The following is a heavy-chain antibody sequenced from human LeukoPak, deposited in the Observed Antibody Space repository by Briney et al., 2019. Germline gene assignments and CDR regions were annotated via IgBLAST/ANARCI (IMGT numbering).Heavy chain of an antibody. V-gene: IGHV3-73*01. J-gene: IGHJ4*02. CDR2: IRSKAYNYST. D-gene: IGHD3/OR15-3a*01. CDR1: GFTFSGSA. CDR3: SRMSAAGLYTKDY. Sequence: GGSLRLSCAASGFTFSGSAMHWVRPASGKGLEWVGRIRSKAYNYSTTYAPSVRGRFIISRDDSKNTAYLQINSLKTEDTAVYYCSRMSAAGLYTKDYWGQGMLVTVSS.